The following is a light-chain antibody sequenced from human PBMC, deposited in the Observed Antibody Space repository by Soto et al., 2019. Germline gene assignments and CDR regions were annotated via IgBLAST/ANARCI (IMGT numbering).Light chain of an antibody. CDR2: SNN. CDR3: AAWDDCMNGRYV. V-gene: IGLV1-44*01. CDR1: SSHIGSNT. Sequence: QSVLTQPPSASGTPGQRVIISCSGSSSHIGSNTVNWYQQLPGTAPKLLIYSNNQRPSGVPDRFSGSKSGTSASLAISGLQSEDEADYYCAAWDDCMNGRYVFGTGTKVTVL. J-gene: IGLJ1*01.